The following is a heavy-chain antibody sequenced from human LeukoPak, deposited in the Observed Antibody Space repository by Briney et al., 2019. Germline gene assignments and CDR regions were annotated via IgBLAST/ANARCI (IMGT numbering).Heavy chain of an antibody. CDR2: IINDGSST. Sequence: GGSLRLSCAASGFNFKNYWMHWVRQAPGKGLEWVSRIINDGSSTTYADSVKGRFTISRDNAKNTLYLQMNSLRAEDTAVYYCARAWQWQVGWGQGTLVTVSS. CDR3: ARAWQWQVG. J-gene: IGHJ4*02. D-gene: IGHD6-19*01. CDR1: GFNFKNYW. V-gene: IGHV3-74*01.